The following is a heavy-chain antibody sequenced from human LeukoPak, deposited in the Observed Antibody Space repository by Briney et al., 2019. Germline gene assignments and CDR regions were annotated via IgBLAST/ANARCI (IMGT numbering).Heavy chain of an antibody. V-gene: IGHV4-59*01. J-gene: IGHJ5*02. CDR1: GGSISSYY. D-gene: IGHD5-18*01. CDR2: IHYSGST. Sequence: ASETLSLTCTVSGGSISSYYWSWIRQPPGKGLEWIGYIHYSGSTNNNPSLKSRVTISVDTSKNQFSLKLSSVTAADTAVYYCANMGYSYAPGLFDPWGQGTLVTVSS. CDR3: ANMGYSYAPGLFDP.